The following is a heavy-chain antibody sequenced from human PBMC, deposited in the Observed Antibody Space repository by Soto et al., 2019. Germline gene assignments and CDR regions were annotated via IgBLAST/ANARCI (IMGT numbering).Heavy chain of an antibody. Sequence: EVQLLESGGGLVQPGRSLRLSCAASGFTFSSYAMNWVRQAPGKGLEWVSAMSGTGGSTYYADSVKGRFTLSRDNSKNTLYLQMSSLRAEDTAVFYCAKAGFSSGWSPSYFDYWGQGTLVTVSS. CDR3: AKAGFSSGWSPSYFDY. V-gene: IGHV3-23*01. D-gene: IGHD6-19*01. J-gene: IGHJ4*02. CDR2: MSGTGGST. CDR1: GFTFSSYA.